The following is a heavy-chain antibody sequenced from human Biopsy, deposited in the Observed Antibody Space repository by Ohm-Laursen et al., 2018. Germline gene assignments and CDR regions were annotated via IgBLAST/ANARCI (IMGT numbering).Heavy chain of an antibody. CDR2: ISYTGGI. J-gene: IGHJ4*02. D-gene: IGHD2-2*01. V-gene: IGHV4-59*01. CDR1: GGSISGYH. Sequence: GTLSLTCAVSGGSISGYHWSWIRKSPGKGLEWLAYISYTGGITSNPSLNGRATMSLGTSKNQFSLRLIYVTAADTAVYYCARMPHFDYWGQGILVTVSS. CDR3: ARMPHFDY.